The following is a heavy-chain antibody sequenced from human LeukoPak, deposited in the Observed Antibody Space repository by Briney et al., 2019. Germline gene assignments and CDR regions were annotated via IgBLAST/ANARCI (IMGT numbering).Heavy chain of an antibody. CDR3: AKRPLRVAGNNWFDP. CDR1: GFTFSSYA. D-gene: IGHD6-19*01. CDR2: ISGSGGST. J-gene: IGHJ5*02. Sequence: GGSLRLSCAASGFTFSSYAMSWVRQAPGKGLEWVSAISGSGGSTYYADSVKGRFTISRDNSKNTLYLQMNSLRAEDTAVYYSAKRPLRVAGNNWFDPWGQGTLVTVSS. V-gene: IGHV3-23*01.